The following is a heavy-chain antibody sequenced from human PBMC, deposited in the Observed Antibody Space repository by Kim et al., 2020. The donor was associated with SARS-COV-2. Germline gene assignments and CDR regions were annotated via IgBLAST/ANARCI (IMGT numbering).Heavy chain of an antibody. Sequence: ASVKVSCKASGYTFTSNHMHWVRQAPGQGLEWMGMITPSGDITTYSQRFQGRLTMTTDTSTSTVYMELGSLRSEDTAVYFCSRDLSGAWTFDYWGQGTLVTVSS. CDR1: GYTFTSNH. V-gene: IGHV1-46*01. D-gene: IGHD2-21*02. CDR3: SRDLSGAWTFDY. J-gene: IGHJ4*02. CDR2: ITPSGDIT.